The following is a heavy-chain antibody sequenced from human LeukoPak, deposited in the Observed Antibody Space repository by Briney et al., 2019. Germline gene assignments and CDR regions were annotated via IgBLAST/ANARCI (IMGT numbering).Heavy chain of an antibody. D-gene: IGHD3-22*01. J-gene: IGHJ4*02. CDR2: IYSGGST. Sequence: PGGSLRLSCVASGFTFTNYGMNWVRQAPGKGLEWVSVIYSGGSTYYADSVKGRFTISRDNSKNTLYLQMNSLRAEDTAVYYCARLGNYYDSSGYTYWGQGTLVTVSS. CDR1: GFTFTNYG. CDR3: ARLGNYYDSSGYTY. V-gene: IGHV3-66*01.